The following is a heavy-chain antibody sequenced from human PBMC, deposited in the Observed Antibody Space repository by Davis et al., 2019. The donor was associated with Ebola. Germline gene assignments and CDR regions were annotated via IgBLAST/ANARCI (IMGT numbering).Heavy chain of an antibody. CDR1: GASITSSGYY. J-gene: IGHJ4*02. D-gene: IGHD1-1*01. Sequence: PSETLSLICSVSGASITSSGYYWTWIRQHPAKGLEWIGYISYSGNPYYNPSLKSRVVVSLDTSQNQFSLKLSSVTAADTAVYYCARENWDDHFFDHWGQGTLVAVSS. CDR3: ARENWDDHFFDH. V-gene: IGHV4-31*03. CDR2: ISYSGNP.